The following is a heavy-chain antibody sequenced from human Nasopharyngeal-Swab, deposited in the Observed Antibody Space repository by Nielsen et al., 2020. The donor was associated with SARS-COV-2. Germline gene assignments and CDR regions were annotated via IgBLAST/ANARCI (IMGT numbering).Heavy chain of an antibody. Sequence: ASVKVSCKTSGYTFTNYAMNWVRQAPGQGIEWMGWINTNTGNPMYARGFTGRFVFSLDTSVSTAYLQISSLKAEDTAVYYCARDLVGLGYYWGQGTLVTVSS. V-gene: IGHV7-4-1*02. CDR1: GYTFTNYA. D-gene: IGHD2-2*01. J-gene: IGHJ4*02. CDR2: INTNTGNP. CDR3: ARDLVGLGYY.